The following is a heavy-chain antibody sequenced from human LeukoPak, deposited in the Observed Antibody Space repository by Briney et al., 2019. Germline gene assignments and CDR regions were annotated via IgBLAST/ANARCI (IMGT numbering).Heavy chain of an antibody. Sequence: PGGSLRLSCAASGFTFDDYAMHWVRQAPGKGLEWVSVIYSGGSTYYADSVKGRFTISRDNSKNTLYLQMNSLRAEDTAVYYCAKRVVGELYFDYWGQGTLVTVSS. CDR1: GFTFDDYA. V-gene: IGHV3-23*03. J-gene: IGHJ4*02. CDR2: IYSGGST. CDR3: AKRVVGELYFDY. D-gene: IGHD3-10*01.